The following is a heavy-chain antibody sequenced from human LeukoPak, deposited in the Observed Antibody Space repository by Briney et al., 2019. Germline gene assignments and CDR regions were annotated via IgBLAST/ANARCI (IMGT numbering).Heavy chain of an antibody. Sequence: PSETLSLTCTVSGGSISSYSWSWMRQPAAKGLEWIGRIYPRESPNYNPSLKSRVIMSVDKSKNQFSLKLRSVTAADTAVYYCAREWHHVFDYWGQGNLVTVSS. CDR1: GGSISSYS. CDR2: IYPRESP. V-gene: IGHV4-4*07. J-gene: IGHJ4*02. D-gene: IGHD5-12*01. CDR3: AREWHHVFDY.